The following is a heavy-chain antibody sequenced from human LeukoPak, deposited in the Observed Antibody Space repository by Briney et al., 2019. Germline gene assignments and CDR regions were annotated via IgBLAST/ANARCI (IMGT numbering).Heavy chain of an antibody. CDR1: GFTFSSYS. CDR2: ISRYGAYI. V-gene: IGHV3-21*01. D-gene: IGHD3-10*01. J-gene: IGHJ4*02. Sequence: WGSLRLSCAASGFTFSSYSMNWVRQAPGKGLEWVSSISRYGAYIYYADSVKGRFTISRDDATNSLFLEMNSLRVEDTAMYYCAREGVVTPDYWGQGTLVTVSS. CDR3: AREGVVTPDY.